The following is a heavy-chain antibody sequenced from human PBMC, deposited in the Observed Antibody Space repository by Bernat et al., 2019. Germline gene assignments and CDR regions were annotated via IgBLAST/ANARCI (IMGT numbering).Heavy chain of an antibody. CDR1: GFTFSSYW. J-gene: IGHJ4*02. CDR3: VRIGYSTSSLGIDY. CDR2: INSDGSST. D-gene: IGHD6-6*01. Sequence: EVQLVESGGGLVQPGGSLRLSCAASGFTFSSYWMHWVRQAPGKGLVWVSRINSDGSSTSYADSVRGRFTTSRYNAKNTLFLQMTSLTAEDTAVYYCVRIGYSTSSLGIDYWGQGALVSVSS. V-gene: IGHV3-74*01.